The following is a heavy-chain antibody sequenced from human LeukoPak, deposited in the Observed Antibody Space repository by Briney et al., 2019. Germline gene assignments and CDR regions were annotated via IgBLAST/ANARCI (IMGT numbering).Heavy chain of an antibody. CDR1: GFTFSSHA. CDR2: IDGGGRNT. J-gene: IGHJ4*02. V-gene: IGHV3-74*01. CDR3: IRDFRIADF. Sequence: PGGSLRLSCAASGFTFSSHAMSWVRQAPGKGLVWVSRIDGGGRNTNYADSVKGRFTVSRDNAKNTVYLQMNSLSAEDTAVYYCIRDFRIADFWGQGTLVTVSS. D-gene: IGHD1-14*01.